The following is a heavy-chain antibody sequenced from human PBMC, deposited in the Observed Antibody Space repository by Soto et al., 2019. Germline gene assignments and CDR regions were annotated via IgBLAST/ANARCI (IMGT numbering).Heavy chain of an antibody. CDR3: ARQRAKLKNWFDP. D-gene: IGHD2-15*01. CDR2: IYYSGST. V-gene: IGHV4-39*01. J-gene: IGHJ5*02. CDR1: GGSISSSSYY. Sequence: SEPLSLTCTVSGGSISSSSYYWGWIRQPPGKGLEWIGSIYYSGSTYYNPSHKSRVTISVDTSKNQFSLKLSSVTAADTAVYYCARQRAKLKNWFDPWGQGTLVTVSS.